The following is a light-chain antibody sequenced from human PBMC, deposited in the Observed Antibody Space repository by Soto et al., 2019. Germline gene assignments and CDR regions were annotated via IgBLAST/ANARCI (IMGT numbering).Light chain of an antibody. Sequence: QSVLTQPASVSGSPGQSITISCTATTSDVGGFDSVSWYQQHPGTAPRVIIYEVSNRPSGVSDRFSGSKSANTASLTISGLQADDEADYYCSSYTSSNTLLFGGGTKLTVL. V-gene: IGLV2-14*01. CDR1: TSDVGGFDS. CDR3: SSYTSSNTLL. CDR2: EVS. J-gene: IGLJ3*02.